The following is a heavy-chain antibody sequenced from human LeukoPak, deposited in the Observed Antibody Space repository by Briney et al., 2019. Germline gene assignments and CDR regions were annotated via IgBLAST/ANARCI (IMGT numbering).Heavy chain of an antibody. V-gene: IGHV4-59*08. J-gene: IGHJ4*02. D-gene: IGHD2-2*01. CDR1: GGSISGYY. CDR3: ARLGIGVVPSAMLGDYYFDY. Sequence: SETLSLTCTVSGGSISGYYWSWIRQPPGKGLEWIGYIYYSGSTKYNPSLKSRVTISVDTSKNQFSLKLTSVTAADTAVYYCARLGIGVVPSAMLGDYYFDYWGQGTLVTVSS. CDR2: IYYSGST.